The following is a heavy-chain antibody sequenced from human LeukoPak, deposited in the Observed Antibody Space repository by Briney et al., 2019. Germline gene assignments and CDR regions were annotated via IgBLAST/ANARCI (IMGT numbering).Heavy chain of an antibody. V-gene: IGHV3-23*01. CDR1: GGSFSGYY. CDR3: TPYDI. Sequence: PSETLSLTCAVYGGSFSGYYWSWVRQAPGKGLEWVSAISGSGGSTYYADSVKGRFTISRDNSKNTLYLQMNSLRAEDTAVYYRTPYDIWGQGTMVTVSS. J-gene: IGHJ3*02. CDR2: ISGSGGST.